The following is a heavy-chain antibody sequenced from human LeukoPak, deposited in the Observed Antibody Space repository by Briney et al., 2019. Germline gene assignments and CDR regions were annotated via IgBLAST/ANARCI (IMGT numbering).Heavy chain of an antibody. CDR2: IDPEDGKS. J-gene: IGHJ4*02. D-gene: IGHD1-1*01. CDR1: GFLFSAYY. V-gene: IGHV1-69-2*01. Sequence: ASVKVSCKTSGFLFSAYYMHWVQQAPGKGFRWMGRIDPEDGKSTYAEDCQGRVTLTADMSTDTAYMELSRLTSEDTALYYCTTGRGAYDVFDFWGQGSLVIVSS. CDR3: TTGRGAYDVFDF.